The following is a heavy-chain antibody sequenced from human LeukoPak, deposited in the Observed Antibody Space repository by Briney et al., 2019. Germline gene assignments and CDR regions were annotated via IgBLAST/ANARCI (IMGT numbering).Heavy chain of an antibody. CDR1: GYSFTTYW. CDR2: INPVDSNT. V-gene: IGHV5-51*01. CDR3: AGVVAMFGYFDY. Sequence: GESLKISCKASGYSFTTYWIAWVRQMPGKGLEWMGIINPVDSNTRYSPSFQGQVTISADRSISTAYLQWRSLKASDSAMYYCAGVVAMFGYFDYWGKGAVLTVSS. D-gene: IGHD3-10*02. J-gene: IGHJ4*02.